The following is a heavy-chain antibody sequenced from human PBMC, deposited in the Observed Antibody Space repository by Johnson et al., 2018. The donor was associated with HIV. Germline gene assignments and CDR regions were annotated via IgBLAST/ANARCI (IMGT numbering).Heavy chain of an antibody. CDR2: INADGRST. Sequence: VQLVESGGGLVQPGGSLRLSCAASGFTFGRYWMHWVRQAPGKGLVWVSRINADGRSTTYADSVKGRFTISRDNAQNTLYLQMNSLRAEDTAVYYCARVEGGSSSNAFDIWGQGTMVTVSS. V-gene: IGHV3-74*02. CDR3: ARVEGGSSSNAFDI. D-gene: IGHD6-13*01. CDR1: GFTFGRYW. J-gene: IGHJ3*02.